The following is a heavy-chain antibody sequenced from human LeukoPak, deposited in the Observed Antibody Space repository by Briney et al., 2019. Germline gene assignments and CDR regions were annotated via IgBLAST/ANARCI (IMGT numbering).Heavy chain of an antibody. J-gene: IGHJ3*02. D-gene: IGHD4-17*01. V-gene: IGHV3-48*01. Sequence: PGGSLRLSCAASGFTFSSYSMNWVRQAPGKGLEWVSYISSSSSTIYYADSVKGRFTISRDNSKNTLYLQMNSLRAEDTAVYYCARYGDWAFDIWGQGTMVTVSS. CDR3: ARYGDWAFDI. CDR2: ISSSSSTI. CDR1: GFTFSSYS.